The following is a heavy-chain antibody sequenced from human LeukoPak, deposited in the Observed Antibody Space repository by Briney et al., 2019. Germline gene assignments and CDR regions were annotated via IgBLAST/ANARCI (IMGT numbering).Heavy chain of an antibody. Sequence: PSQTLSLTCAISGDSVSSNSATWNWIRQSPSRGLEWLGRTYYRSNWYNDYAVSVKSRITINPDTSKDQFSLQLNSVTPTDTAVYYCARARHNINNGWAWYFDLWGRGTLVTVSS. D-gene: IGHD6-19*01. CDR3: ARARHNINNGWAWYFDL. CDR1: GDSVSSNSAT. J-gene: IGHJ2*01. V-gene: IGHV6-1*01. CDR2: TYYRSNWYN.